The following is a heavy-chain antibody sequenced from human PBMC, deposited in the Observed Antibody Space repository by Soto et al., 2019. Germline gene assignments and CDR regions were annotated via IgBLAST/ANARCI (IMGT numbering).Heavy chain of an antibody. CDR1: GGSVNNGNYY. CDR2: IYYSGST. Sequence: QVQLQESGPGLVKPSETLTLTCTVSGGSVNNGNYYWSWIRQPPGKGLEWIGHIYYSGSTNYNPSFKSRVIISLDTSKKQFSLKLSSVTAGDTAVYFCARDPGVGLSARWFDPWGQGALVTVSS. D-gene: IGHD2-8*01. V-gene: IGHV4-61*01. CDR3: ARDPGVGLSARWFDP. J-gene: IGHJ5*02.